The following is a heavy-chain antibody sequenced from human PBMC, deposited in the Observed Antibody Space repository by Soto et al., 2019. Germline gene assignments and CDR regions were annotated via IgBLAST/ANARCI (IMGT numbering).Heavy chain of an antibody. Sequence: QVQLVQSGAEVKKPGASVKVSCKASGYTFTSYDINWERQATGQGLEYLGWMNPNSGNTAYVQKFQGRVTMTWDTSITTAYMELSSLRSEDTAVYFCARGIKYGAYSRWFDPWGQGTLVTVSP. V-gene: IGHV1-8*01. CDR1: GYTFTSYD. J-gene: IGHJ5*02. CDR3: ARGIKYGAYSRWFDP. CDR2: MNPNSGNT. D-gene: IGHD4-17*01.